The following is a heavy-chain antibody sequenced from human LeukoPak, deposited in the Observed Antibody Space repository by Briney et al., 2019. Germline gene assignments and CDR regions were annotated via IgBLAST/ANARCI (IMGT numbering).Heavy chain of an antibody. CDR2: ISAYNGNT. CDR1: GYTFTSYG. J-gene: IGHJ4*02. D-gene: IGHD2-21*02. CDR3: ARDRSIVVVTAAFDY. Sequence: ASVKVSCKASGYTFTSYGISWVRQAPGQGLEWMGWISAYNGNTNYAQKLQGRVTMTTDTSTSTAYMEVRSLRSDDAAVYYCARDRSIVVVTAAFDYWGQGTLVTVSS. V-gene: IGHV1-18*01.